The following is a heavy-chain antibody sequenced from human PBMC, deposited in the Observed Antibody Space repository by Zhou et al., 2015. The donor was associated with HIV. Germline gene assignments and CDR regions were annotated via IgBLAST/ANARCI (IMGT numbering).Heavy chain of an antibody. J-gene: IGHJ3*02. V-gene: IGHV1-69*01. Sequence: QVQLVQSGAEVKKPGSSVKVSCKASGGTFGSYAINWVRQAPGRGLEWVGGIIPLFGTTTYAQMLPGRVVISADEYRSTVYMELNSLRSEDTAIYYCARSSGNYDFAFDIWGQGTRVIVSA. CDR3: ARSSGNYDFAFDI. CDR2: IIPLFGTT. D-gene: IGHD3-22*01. CDR1: GGTFGSYA.